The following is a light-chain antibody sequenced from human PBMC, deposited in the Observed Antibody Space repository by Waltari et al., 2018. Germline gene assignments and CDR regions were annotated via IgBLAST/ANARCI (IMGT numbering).Light chain of an antibody. CDR3: QSYDSSLSAV. V-gene: IGLV1-40*01. CDR1: TSNIGAGYD. J-gene: IGLJ3*02. Sequence: QSVLTQPPSVSAAPGQRVTISCTGSTSNIGAGYDVHWYQQLPGAAPKLPIYAYSNRPSGVPDRFYGSRSGTSASLAITGLQAEDEADYYCQSYDSSLSAVFGGGTKLTVL. CDR2: AYS.